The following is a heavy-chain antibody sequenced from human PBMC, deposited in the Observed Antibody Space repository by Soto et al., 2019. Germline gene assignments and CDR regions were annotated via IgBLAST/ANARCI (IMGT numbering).Heavy chain of an antibody. Sequence: EVQLVESGGGLVQPGGSLRLSCAAAGFTFSDHYMDWVRQAPGKGLEWVGRSRNKANSHTTEYAASVKGRFTISRDDSKNSLYLQMNSLKTEDTAVYYCASSWGDYRYLDYWGQGTLVTVSS. CDR1: GFTFSDHY. CDR2: SRNKANSHTT. V-gene: IGHV3-72*01. CDR3: ASSWGDYRYLDY. J-gene: IGHJ4*02. D-gene: IGHD4-17*01.